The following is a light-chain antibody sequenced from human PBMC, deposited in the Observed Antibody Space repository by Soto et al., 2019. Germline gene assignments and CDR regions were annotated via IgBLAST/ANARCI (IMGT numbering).Light chain of an antibody. CDR1: QSVGSD. CDR3: QQYNNWPPWT. J-gene: IGKJ1*01. CDR2: GAS. V-gene: IGKV3-15*01. Sequence: EIVMTQSPATLSVSPEERATLSCRASQSVGSDLAWYQQKPGQAPRLLIYGASTRATGIPARFSGSGSGTEFTLTISSLQSEDFAVYYCQQYNNWPPWTFGQGTKVEIK.